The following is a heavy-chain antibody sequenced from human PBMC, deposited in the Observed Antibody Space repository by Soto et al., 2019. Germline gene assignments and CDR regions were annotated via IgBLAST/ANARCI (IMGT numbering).Heavy chain of an antibody. CDR3: EKNRELYDDGSRVHDF. V-gene: IGHV3-48*03. CDR1: GLSFSNSE. J-gene: IGHJ4*02. CDR2: ISSGGRTR. Sequence: GGSLRLSCAASGLSFSNSEVKWVRQAPGKGLEWVSYISSGGRTRYYADSVKGRFTISRDNAKNSLYLQMNSLRAEDAAIYYCEKNRELYDDGSRVHDFWSQRSLVIVSS. D-gene: IGHD3-16*01.